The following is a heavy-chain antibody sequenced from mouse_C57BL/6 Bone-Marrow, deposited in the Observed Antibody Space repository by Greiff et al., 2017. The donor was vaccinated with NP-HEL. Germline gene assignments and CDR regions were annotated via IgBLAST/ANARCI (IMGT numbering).Heavy chain of an antibody. CDR2: MDPNSGGT. CDR3: ALYDYDERGFDY. CDR1: GYTFTSYW. V-gene: IGHV1-72*01. J-gene: IGHJ2*01. D-gene: IGHD2-4*01. Sequence: QVQLQQPGAELVKPGASVKLSCKASGYTFTSYWMHWVKQRPVRGLEWMGRMDPNSGGTKDNEKFKSKATLTVDKPSSTAYMQLSSLTSEDSAVYYCALYDYDERGFDYWGQGTTLTVSS.